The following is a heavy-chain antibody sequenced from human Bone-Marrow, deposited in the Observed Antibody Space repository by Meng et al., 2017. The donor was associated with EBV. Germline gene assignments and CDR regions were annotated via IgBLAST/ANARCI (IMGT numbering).Heavy chain of an antibody. CDR1: GGSFSGYY. V-gene: IGHV4-34*01. D-gene: IGHD4-23*01. CDR2: INHSGST. J-gene: IGHJ5*02. Sequence: QVQLQQWGAGLLKPSATLSLTCAVYGGSFSGYYWSWIRQPPGKGLEWIGEINHSGSTNYNPSLKSRVTISVDTSKNQFSLKLSSVTAADTAVYYCARGKRWVRNWFDPWGQGALVTVSS. CDR3: ARGKRWVRNWFDP.